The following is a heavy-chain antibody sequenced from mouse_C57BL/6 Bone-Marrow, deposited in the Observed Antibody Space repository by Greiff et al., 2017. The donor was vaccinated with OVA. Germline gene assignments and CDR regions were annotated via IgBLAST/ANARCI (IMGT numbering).Heavy chain of an antibody. J-gene: IGHJ3*01. D-gene: IGHD3-2*02. CDR2: IYPGDSDT. V-gene: IGHV1-80*01. CDR3: ARTAQATAWFAY. Sequence: QVQLQQSGAELVKPGASVKISCKASGYAFSSYWMNWVKQRPGKGLEWIGQIYPGDSDTNYNGKFKGKATLTADKSSSTAYMQLSSLTSEDSAVYFCARTAQATAWFAYWGQGTLVTVSA. CDR1: GYAFSSYW.